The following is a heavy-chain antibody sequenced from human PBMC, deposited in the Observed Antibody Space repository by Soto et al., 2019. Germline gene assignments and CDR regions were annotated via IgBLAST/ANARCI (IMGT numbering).Heavy chain of an antibody. Sequence: QLQLQESGPGLVKPSETLSLTCTVSGGSISSSSYYWGWIRQPPGKGLEWIGSIYYSGSTYYNPTLKSQVTIHVDTSMIQLSPRLSYVTAADTSVYYGARRGHCSGGSCYLTTNFDYWGQGTMDSVGS. CDR2: IYYSGST. J-gene: IGHJ4*02. V-gene: IGHV4-39*01. CDR1: GGSISSSSYY. D-gene: IGHD2-15*01. CDR3: ARRGHCSGGSCYLTTNFDY.